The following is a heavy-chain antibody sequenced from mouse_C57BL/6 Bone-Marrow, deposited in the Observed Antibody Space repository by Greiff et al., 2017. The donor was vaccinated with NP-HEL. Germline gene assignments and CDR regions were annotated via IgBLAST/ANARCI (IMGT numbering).Heavy chain of an antibody. V-gene: IGHV3-6*01. D-gene: IGHD1-1*01. CDR2: ISYDGSN. Sequence: EVQLQQSGPGLVKPSQSLSLTCSVPGYSITSGYYWTWIRQFPGNKLEWMGYISYDGSNNYNPSLKNRISITRDTSKNQFFLKLNSVTTEDTATYYCAREPFYYYGLYWYFDVWGTGTTVTVSS. CDR1: GYSITSGYY. J-gene: IGHJ1*03. CDR3: AREPFYYYGLYWYFDV.